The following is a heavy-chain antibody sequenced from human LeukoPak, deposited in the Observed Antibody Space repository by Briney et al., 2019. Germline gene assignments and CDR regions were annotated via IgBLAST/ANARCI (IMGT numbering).Heavy chain of an antibody. Sequence: GGSLRLSCAASGFTVSHYYMTWVRQAPGKGLECGSVIYSGGSTYSADSVKGRFTISRDNSRNMVYLQMSSLRAEDTAVYYCARTRGSHPSPFDSWGQGTLVTVSS. J-gene: IGHJ4*02. CDR3: ARTRGSHPSPFDS. D-gene: IGHD3-10*01. CDR1: GFTVSHYY. V-gene: IGHV3-53*01. CDR2: IYSGGST.